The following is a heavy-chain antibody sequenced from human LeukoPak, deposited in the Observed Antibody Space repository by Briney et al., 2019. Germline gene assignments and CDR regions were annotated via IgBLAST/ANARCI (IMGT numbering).Heavy chain of an antibody. V-gene: IGHV3-15*07. Sequence: GGSLRLSCAASGFTFSNAWMNWVRQAPGKGLEWVGRIKSKTDGGTTDYAAPVKGRFTISRDDSKNTLYLQMNSLKTEDTAVYYCTTGKAGTRIYYYYYGMDVWGQGTRSPSP. CDR2: IKSKTDGGTT. D-gene: IGHD6-19*01. J-gene: IGHJ6*02. CDR3: TTGKAGTRIYYYYYGMDV. CDR1: GFTFSNAW.